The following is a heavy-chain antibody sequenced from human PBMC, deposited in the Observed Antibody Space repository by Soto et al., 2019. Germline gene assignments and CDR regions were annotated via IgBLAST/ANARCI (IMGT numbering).Heavy chain of an antibody. Sequence: GGSLRLSCAASGFTFSSYGMHWVRQAPGKGLEWVAVISYDGSNKYYADSVKGRFTISRDNSKNTLYLQMNSLRPEDTAVYYCAKETTAVPGTYYLDYWDQANLVTVSS. V-gene: IGHV3-30*18. CDR2: ISYDGSNK. D-gene: IGHD6-19*01. CDR3: AKETTAVPGTYYLDY. J-gene: IGHJ4*02. CDR1: GFTFSSYG.